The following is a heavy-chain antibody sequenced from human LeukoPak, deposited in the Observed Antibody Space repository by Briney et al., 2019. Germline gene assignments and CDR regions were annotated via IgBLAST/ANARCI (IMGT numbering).Heavy chain of an antibody. J-gene: IGHJ6*03. CDR2: IRSKAYGGTT. D-gene: IGHD3-9*01. CDR3: TRVYSGTGLRYFDWLPTRNYYYMDV. V-gene: IGHV3-49*03. Sequence: GGSLRLSCTASGFTFGDYAMSWFRQAPGKGLEWVGFIRSKAYGGTTEYAASVKGRFTISRDDSKSIAYLQMNSLKTEDTAVYYCTRVYSGTGLRYFDWLPTRNYYYMDVWGKGTTVTVSS. CDR1: GFTFGDYA.